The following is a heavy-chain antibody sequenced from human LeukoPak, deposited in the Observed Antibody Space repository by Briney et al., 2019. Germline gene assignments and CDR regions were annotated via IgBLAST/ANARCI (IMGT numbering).Heavy chain of an antibody. CDR2: INPSGGVT. CDR3: ARRYCSGVSCYPDY. D-gene: IGHD2-15*01. V-gene: IGHV1-2*02. J-gene: IGHJ4*02. CDR1: GYTFSGHY. Sequence: ASVRVSCKASGYTFSGHYIHWVRQAPGQGLEWMGWINPSGGVTKYAQKFQGRVTMTRDTSISTAYMELSRLTSDDTAVYFCARRYCSGVSCYPDYWGQGTLVTVSS.